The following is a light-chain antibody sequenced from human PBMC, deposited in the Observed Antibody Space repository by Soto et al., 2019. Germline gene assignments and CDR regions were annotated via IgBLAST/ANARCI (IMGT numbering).Light chain of an antibody. CDR1: QSGRSRY. V-gene: IGKV3-20*01. CDR2: ATS. CDR3: QNYGTSCT. Sequence: EIVLTQSPGTLSLSPWERATLSCRASQSGRSRYLAWYQQKPGQPPRLLIYATSNRATGSPDRFSGSGSGTDFSLTITILEPEDFPVYYCQNYGTSCTFGQGTKVEIK. J-gene: IGKJ1*01.